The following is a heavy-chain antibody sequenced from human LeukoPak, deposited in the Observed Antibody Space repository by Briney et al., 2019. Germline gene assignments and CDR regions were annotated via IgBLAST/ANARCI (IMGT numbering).Heavy chain of an antibody. Sequence: SETLSLTCTVSGGSISSSSYYWGWIRQPPGKGLEWIGSIYYSGSTYYNPSLKSRVTISVDTSKNQFSLKLSSVTAADTAVYYCVSRYSSGWYGFDYWGQGTLVTVSS. J-gene: IGHJ4*02. CDR3: VSRYSSGWYGFDY. V-gene: IGHV4-39*01. D-gene: IGHD6-19*01. CDR1: GGSISSSSYY. CDR2: IYYSGST.